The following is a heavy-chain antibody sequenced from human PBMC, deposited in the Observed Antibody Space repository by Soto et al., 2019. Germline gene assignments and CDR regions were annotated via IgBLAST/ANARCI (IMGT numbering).Heavy chain of an antibody. D-gene: IGHD2-21*02. CDR3: ARALSVTSDYYFDY. CDR1: GGSISSYY. Sequence: PSETLSLTCTVSGGSISSYYWSWIRQPPGKGLEWIGYIYYSGSTNYNPSLKSRVTISVDTSKNQFSLKLSSVTAADTAVYYCARALSVTSDYYFDYWGQGTLVTVSS. V-gene: IGHV4-59*01. J-gene: IGHJ4*02. CDR2: IYYSGST.